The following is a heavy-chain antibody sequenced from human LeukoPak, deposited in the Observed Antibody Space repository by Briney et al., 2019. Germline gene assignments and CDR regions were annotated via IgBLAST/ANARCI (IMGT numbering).Heavy chain of an antibody. CDR2: IYHSGST. D-gene: IGHD3-22*01. CDR3: ARDRDSSGYYFGRRYNWFDP. CDR1: GYSISSGYY. J-gene: IGHJ5*02. Sequence: SSETLSLTCTVSGYSISSGYYWGWIRQPPGKGLQWIGSIYHSGSTCYNPSLKSRVTISVDTSKNQFSLKLSSVTAADTAVYYCARDRDSSGYYFGRRYNWFDPWGQGTLVTVSS. V-gene: IGHV4-38-2*02.